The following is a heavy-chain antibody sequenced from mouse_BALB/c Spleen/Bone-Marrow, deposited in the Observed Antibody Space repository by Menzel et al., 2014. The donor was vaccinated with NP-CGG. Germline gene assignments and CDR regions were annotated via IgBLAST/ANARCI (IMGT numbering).Heavy chain of an antibody. Sequence: SGAELMKPGASVKLSCTASGFNIKDTYMHWVKQRPEQGLEWIGRIDPANGNTKYDPKFQGKATITADTSSNTAYLQLSSLTSEDTAVYYCASYRYGWYFDVWGAGTTVTVSS. V-gene: IGHV14-3*02. J-gene: IGHJ1*01. CDR2: IDPANGNT. CDR3: ASYRYGWYFDV. D-gene: IGHD2-14*01. CDR1: GFNIKDTY.